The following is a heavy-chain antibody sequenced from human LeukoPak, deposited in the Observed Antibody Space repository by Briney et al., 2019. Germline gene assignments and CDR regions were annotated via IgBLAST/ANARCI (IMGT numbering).Heavy chain of an antibody. CDR1: GYTFTNNY. CDR3: ARDQEGFDY. Sequence: ASVTVSCTASGYTFTNNYLHWVRQAPGQGLEWMGMIYPRDGSTSYAQNFQGRVTVTRDTSTTTVHMELRGLRSEDTAVYYCARDQEGFDYWGQRTVVTVSS. CDR2: IYPRDGST. J-gene: IGHJ4*02. V-gene: IGHV1-46*01.